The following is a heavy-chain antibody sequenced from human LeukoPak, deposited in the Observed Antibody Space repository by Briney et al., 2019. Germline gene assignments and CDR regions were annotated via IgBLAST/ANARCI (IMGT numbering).Heavy chain of an antibody. CDR2: INPSGGST. V-gene: IGHV1-46*01. D-gene: IGHD3-10*01. J-gene: IGHJ4*02. CDR1: GYTFTSYY. CDR3: ARDVLYYGSGSYFDY. Sequence: ASVKVSCKASGYTFTSYYMHWVRQAPGQGLEWMGIINPSGGSTSYAQKFQGRVTMTRDMSTSTVYMELSSLRSEDTAVYYCARDVLYYGSGSYFDYWGQGTLVTVSS.